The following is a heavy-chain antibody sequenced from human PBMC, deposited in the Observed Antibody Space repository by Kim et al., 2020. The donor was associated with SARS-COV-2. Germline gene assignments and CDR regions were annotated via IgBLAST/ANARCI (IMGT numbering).Heavy chain of an antibody. CDR3: ARGGPFSGSGSPFDY. D-gene: IGHD3-10*01. V-gene: IGHV1-3*04. J-gene: IGHJ4*02. CDR2: INIAYGKT. Sequence: ASVKVSCKASGYTFSNNGMDWVRRAPGQRLEWMGWINIAYGKTEYAQKFHGRVTITRDTSASATYLELSRLTSEDTAVHYCARGGPFSGSGSPFDYWGQG. CDR1: GYTFSNNG.